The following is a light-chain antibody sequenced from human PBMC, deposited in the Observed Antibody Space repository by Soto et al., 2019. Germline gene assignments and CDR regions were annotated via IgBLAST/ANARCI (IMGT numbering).Light chain of an antibody. J-gene: IGKJ4*01. CDR2: AAS. CDR1: QNIDNY. Sequence: DIQMTQSPSSLSASVGDRVTITCRASQNIDNYLNWYQHKPGKAPRLLIYAASTLQSGVPSRFSGSGSGTDFTLTISGLQTEDFATYFCQEIYTIPAVSFGGGTKVEIK. V-gene: IGKV1-39*01. CDR3: QEIYTIPAVS.